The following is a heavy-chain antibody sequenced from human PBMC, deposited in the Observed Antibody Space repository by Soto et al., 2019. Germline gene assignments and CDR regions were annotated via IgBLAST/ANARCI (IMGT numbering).Heavy chain of an antibody. Sequence: QVQVVESGGGVVQPGRSLRLSCAASGFTFSSYAMHWVRQAPGKGLEWVAVISYDGSNKYYADSVKGRFTISRDNSKNTLYLQMNCLRAEDTAVYYCAREITIFGVVNDAFDIWGQGTMVTVSS. D-gene: IGHD3-3*01. J-gene: IGHJ3*02. CDR1: GFTFSSYA. V-gene: IGHV3-30-3*01. CDR3: AREITIFGVVNDAFDI. CDR2: ISYDGSNK.